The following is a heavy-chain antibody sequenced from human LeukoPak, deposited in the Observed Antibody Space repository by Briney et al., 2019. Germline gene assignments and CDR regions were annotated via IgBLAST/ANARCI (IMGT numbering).Heavy chain of an antibody. J-gene: IGHJ5*02. CDR3: ARGRAVVAASDSWFDP. D-gene: IGHD2-15*01. CDR1: GFTFSSYS. V-gene: IGHV3-21*01. CDR2: ISTSSSYI. Sequence: GGSLRLSCAASGFTFSSYSMNWVRQTPGNGLEWVSSISTSSSYIYYADSVKGRFTISRDNAKRSLFLQMNNLGAADTAMYYCARGRAVVAASDSWFDPWGQGTLVTVSS.